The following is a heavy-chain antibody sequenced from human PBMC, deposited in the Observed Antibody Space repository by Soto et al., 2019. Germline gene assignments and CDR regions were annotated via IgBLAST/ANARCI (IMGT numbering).Heavy chain of an antibody. D-gene: IGHD2-15*01. CDR2: IYWDDDK. J-gene: IGHJ3*02. CDR3: AGGQDADAFDI. Sequence: QITLKESGPTLVKPTQTLTLTCTFSGFSLSTSGVGVGWIRQPPGKALEWLALIYWDDDKRYRPSLKSRLTISKDTSKNQVVLTMTNMDPVHTATYYCAGGQDADAFDIWGQGTMVTVSS. CDR1: GFSLSTSGVG. V-gene: IGHV2-5*02.